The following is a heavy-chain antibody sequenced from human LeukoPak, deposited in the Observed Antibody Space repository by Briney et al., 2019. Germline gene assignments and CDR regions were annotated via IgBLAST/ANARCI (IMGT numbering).Heavy chain of an antibody. D-gene: IGHD3-10*01. Sequence: SETLSLTCTVSGGSISSGGYYWSWIRQHPGKGLEWIGYIYYSGSTYYNPSLKSRVTISVDTSKNQFSLKLSSVTAADTAVYYCVASYGSGSLDYWGQGTLVTVSS. CDR1: GGSISSGGYY. CDR2: IYYSGST. V-gene: IGHV4-31*03. J-gene: IGHJ4*02. CDR3: VASYGSGSLDY.